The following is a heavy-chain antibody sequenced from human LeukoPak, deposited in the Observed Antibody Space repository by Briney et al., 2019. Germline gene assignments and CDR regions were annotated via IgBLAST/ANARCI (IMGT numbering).Heavy chain of an antibody. CDR1: GYSISSGYY. Sequence: SETLSLTCAVSGYSISSGYYWGWIRQPPGKGLEWIGSIYHSGSTYYNPSLMSRVTISVDTSKNQFSLKLSSVTAADTAVYYCARVTYDAFDIWGQGTMVTVSS. D-gene: IGHD2-21*02. CDR3: ARVTYDAFDI. CDR2: IYHSGST. J-gene: IGHJ3*02. V-gene: IGHV4-38-2*01.